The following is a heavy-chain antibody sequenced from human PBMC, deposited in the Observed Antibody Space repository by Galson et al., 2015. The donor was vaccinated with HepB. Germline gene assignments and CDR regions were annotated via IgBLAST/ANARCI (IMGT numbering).Heavy chain of an antibody. CDR1: GFTFSTYA. CDR3: ARDTSSWYLRTFDS. V-gene: IGHV3-23*01. CDR2: ISGNTGTT. D-gene: IGHD6-13*01. Sequence: SLRLSCAASGFTFSTYAMNWVRQAPGKGLERVSSISGNTGTTYYGNSVKGRFTISRDNSKNTLYLQVISLRAEDTAVYYCARDTSSWYLRTFDSWGQGTLVTVSS. J-gene: IGHJ4*02.